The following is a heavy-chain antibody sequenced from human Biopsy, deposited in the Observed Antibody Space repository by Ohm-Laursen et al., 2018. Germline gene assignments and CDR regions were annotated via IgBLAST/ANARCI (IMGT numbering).Heavy chain of an antibody. D-gene: IGHD3-22*01. CDR1: GYTFTGYH. CDR2: INAKTGDT. Sequence: GASVKVSCKASGYTFTGYHVHWVRQAPGHGLEWMGWINAKTGDTNYAQKFQGRVSMTRDTSISTAYVDLSSLRSDDSAVYYCTRGVYYYDSLAYYYGFDPWGQGTLVTVSS. V-gene: IGHV1-2*02. J-gene: IGHJ5*02. CDR3: TRGVYYYDSLAYYYGFDP.